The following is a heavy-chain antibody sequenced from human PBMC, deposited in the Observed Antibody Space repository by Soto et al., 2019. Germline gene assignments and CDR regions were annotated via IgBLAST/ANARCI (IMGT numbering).Heavy chain of an antibody. V-gene: IGHV4-31*03. Sequence: QVQLQESGPGLVKPSQTLSLTCTVSGGSISSGGYYWSWIRQHPGKGLEWIGYIYYSGSTSYNPSLKSRFTISIDTSKNQFSLKLSSVTAADTAVYYCARDGGYGSGSYRFDYWGQGTLVTVSS. CDR3: ARDGGYGSGSYRFDY. CDR1: GGSISSGGYY. J-gene: IGHJ4*02. CDR2: IYYSGST. D-gene: IGHD3-10*01.